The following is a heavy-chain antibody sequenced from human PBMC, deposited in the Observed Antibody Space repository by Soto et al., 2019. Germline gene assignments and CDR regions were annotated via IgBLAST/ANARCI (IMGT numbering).Heavy chain of an antibody. V-gene: IGHV3-30-3*01. CDR3: ARRYKDGRRDCISTSCLFDP. J-gene: IGHJ5*02. CDR2: ISYDGSNK. CDR1: GFTFNTYA. D-gene: IGHD2-2*01. Sequence: QVQLVESGGGVVQPGRSLRLSCAASGFTFNTYAMHWVRQAPGKGLEWVAVISYDGSNKYYADSVKGRFTISRDNSKNTLYLQMDSLGAEDTAVYYCARRYKDGRRDCISTSCLFDPWGQGTLVIVSS.